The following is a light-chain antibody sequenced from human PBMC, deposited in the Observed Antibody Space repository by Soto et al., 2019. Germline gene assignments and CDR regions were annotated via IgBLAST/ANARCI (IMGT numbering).Light chain of an antibody. CDR2: DAS. CDR1: QDISNY. J-gene: IGKJ5*01. CDR3: QQFDNLPFT. Sequence: DLQMTQSPSSLSASVGDRVTITCQASQDISNYLNWYQQKRGKAPMLLIYDASNLETGVPSRFRGSGSCTYFSFTISSLQPEDIATYYCQQFDNLPFTFGQGTRLEMK. V-gene: IGKV1-33*01.